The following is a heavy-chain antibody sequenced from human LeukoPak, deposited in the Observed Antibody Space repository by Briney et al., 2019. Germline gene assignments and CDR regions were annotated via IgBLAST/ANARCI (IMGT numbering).Heavy chain of an antibody. Sequence: SETLSLTCTVSGGSISYYYWSWIRQPPGKGLEWIGYIYTSGSTKYNPSLNSRVTISVDTSKNQFSLKLSSVTAADTAVYYCAGGELLDYWGQGTLVTVSS. D-gene: IGHD1-26*01. J-gene: IGHJ4*02. CDR2: IYTSGST. CDR3: AGGELLDY. CDR1: GGSISYYY. V-gene: IGHV4-4*09.